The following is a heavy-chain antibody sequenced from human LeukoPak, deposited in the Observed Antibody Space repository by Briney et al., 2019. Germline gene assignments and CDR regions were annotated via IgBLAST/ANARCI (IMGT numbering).Heavy chain of an antibody. CDR2: IIPILGIA. Sequence: GASVKVSCKASGGTFSSYAISWVRQAPGQGLEWMGRIIPILGIANYAQKFQGRVTITADKSTSTAYMELSSLRSEDTAVYYCARASLQYGMGNWGQGTLVTVSS. CDR1: GGTFSSYA. J-gene: IGHJ4*02. D-gene: IGHD4-11*01. CDR3: ARASLQYGMGN. V-gene: IGHV1-69*04.